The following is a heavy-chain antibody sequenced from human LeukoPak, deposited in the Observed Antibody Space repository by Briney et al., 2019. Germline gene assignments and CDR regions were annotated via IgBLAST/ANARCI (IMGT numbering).Heavy chain of an antibody. V-gene: IGHV3-30*02. Sequence: GGSLRLSCAASGFTFSSYGMHWVRQAPGKGLEWVAFIRYDGSNKYYADSVKGRFTISRDNSKNMLYLQMNSLRAEDTAVYYCAKMTWYSSSNNWFDPWGQGTLVTVSS. CDR2: IRYDGSNK. D-gene: IGHD6-6*01. CDR1: GFTFSSYG. CDR3: AKMTWYSSSNNWFDP. J-gene: IGHJ5*02.